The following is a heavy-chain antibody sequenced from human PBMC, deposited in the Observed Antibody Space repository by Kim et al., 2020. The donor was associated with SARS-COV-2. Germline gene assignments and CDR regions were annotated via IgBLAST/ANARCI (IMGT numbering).Heavy chain of an antibody. D-gene: IGHD3-22*01. Sequence: GGSLRLSCAASGFTFSSYGMHWVRQAPGKGLEWVAVIWYDGSNKYYADSVKGRFTISRDNSKNTLYLQMNSLRAEDTAVYYCARDLQAYYDSSGYRHWGQGTLVTVSS. CDR3: ARDLQAYYDSSGYRH. V-gene: IGHV3-33*01. J-gene: IGHJ4*02. CDR2: IWYDGSNK. CDR1: GFTFSSYG.